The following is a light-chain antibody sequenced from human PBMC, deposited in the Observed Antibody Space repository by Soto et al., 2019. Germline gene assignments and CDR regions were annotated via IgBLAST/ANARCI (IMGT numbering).Light chain of an antibody. CDR2: GVS. CDR3: QQYGSSPRT. J-gene: IGKJ1*01. Sequence: EIVLTQSPGTLSLSPGERATLSCRASQSVSSSYLAWYQQKPGQAPRRLIYGVSSRATGIPDRFSGSGSGTDFTLTISRLEPEDFAVYYCQQYGSSPRTFGQGTKV. V-gene: IGKV3-20*01. CDR1: QSVSSSY.